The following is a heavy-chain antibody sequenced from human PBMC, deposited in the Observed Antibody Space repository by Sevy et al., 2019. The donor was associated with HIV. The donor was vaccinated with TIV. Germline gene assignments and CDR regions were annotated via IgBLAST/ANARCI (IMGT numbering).Heavy chain of an antibody. J-gene: IGHJ4*02. CDR3: ARDLTKYGSGSTLDY. CDR2: IWYDGSNK. D-gene: IGHD3-10*01. Sequence: GGSLRLSCAASGFTFSSYGMHWVRQAPGKGLEWVAVIWYDGSNKYYADSLKGRITISRDNSKNALYLQMNSLRAEDTAVYYCARDLTKYGSGSTLDYWGQGTLVTVSS. CDR1: GFTFSSYG. V-gene: IGHV3-33*01.